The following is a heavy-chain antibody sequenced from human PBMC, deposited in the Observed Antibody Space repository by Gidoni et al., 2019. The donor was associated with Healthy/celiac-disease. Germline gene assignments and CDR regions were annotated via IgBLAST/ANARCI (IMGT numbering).Heavy chain of an antibody. V-gene: IGHV3-7*01. CDR3: ARDSIAAAGFDY. Sequence: EVQLVESGGGLVQPAGPLRLSCAAPGFTFSSYWISWVSQAPGKGLEWVANIKQDGSEKYYVGSVKGRFTISRDNAKNSLYLQMNSLRAEDTAVYYCARDSIAAAGFDYWGQGTLVTVSS. J-gene: IGHJ4*02. CDR2: IKQDGSEK. CDR1: GFTFSSYW. D-gene: IGHD6-13*01.